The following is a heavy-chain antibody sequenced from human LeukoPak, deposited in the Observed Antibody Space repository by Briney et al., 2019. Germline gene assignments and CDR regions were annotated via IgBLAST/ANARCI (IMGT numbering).Heavy chain of an antibody. CDR1: GGSISSYY. Sequence: PSETLSLTCTVSGGSISSYYWSWIRQPPGKGLEWIGYIYYSGSIKYNSSLKGRVTISVDTSKNQISLKLRSVTAADTAVYYCARFEWELSWVDPLGQGTLVAVSS. CDR3: ARFEWELSWVDP. J-gene: IGHJ5*02. V-gene: IGHV4-59*08. D-gene: IGHD1-26*01. CDR2: IYYSGSI.